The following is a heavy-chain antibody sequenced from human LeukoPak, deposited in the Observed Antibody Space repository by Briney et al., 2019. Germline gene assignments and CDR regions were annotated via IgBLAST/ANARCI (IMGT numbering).Heavy chain of an antibody. CDR3: ARGRYQQLSYFDY. CDR1: GGSFSGYY. Sequence: SETLSLTCAVYGGSFSGYYWSWIRQPPGKGLEWIGEISHSGSTNYNPSLKSRVTISVDTSKNQFSLKLSSVTAADTAVYYCARGRYQQLSYFDYWGQGTLVTVSS. CDR2: ISHSGST. D-gene: IGHD6-13*01. V-gene: IGHV4-34*01. J-gene: IGHJ4*02.